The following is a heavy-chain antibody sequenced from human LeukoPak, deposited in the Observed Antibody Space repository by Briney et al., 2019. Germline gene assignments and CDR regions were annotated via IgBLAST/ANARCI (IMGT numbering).Heavy chain of an antibody. J-gene: IGHJ4*02. Sequence: PGGSLRLSCAASGFTLSKAWMSWVRQTPGKGLEWVGRIRSNTDGGTTDYAAPVKGTSSISRDDSESTLYLQMNSLKSEDTAVYYCTTGRQWGQGTLVTISS. CDR2: IRSNTDGGTT. CDR3: TTGRQ. CDR1: GFTLSKAW. V-gene: IGHV3-15*01.